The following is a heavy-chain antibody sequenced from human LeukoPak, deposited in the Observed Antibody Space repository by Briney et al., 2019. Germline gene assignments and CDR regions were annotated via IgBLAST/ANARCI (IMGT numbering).Heavy chain of an antibody. D-gene: IGHD6-25*01. CDR1: GGTFSSYA. CDR3: ARDQRGYYYGMDV. J-gene: IGHJ6*02. V-gene: IGHV1-69*13. CDR2: IIPIFGTA. Sequence: GASVTVSCTASGGTFSSYAISWVRQAPGQGLEWMGGIIPIFGTANYAQKFQGRVTITADESTSTAYMELSSLRSEDTAVYYCARDQRGYYYGMDVWGQGTTVTVSS.